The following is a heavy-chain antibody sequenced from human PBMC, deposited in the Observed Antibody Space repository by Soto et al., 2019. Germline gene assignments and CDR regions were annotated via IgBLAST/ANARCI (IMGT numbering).Heavy chain of an antibody. D-gene: IGHD1-1*01. Sequence: PGGSLRLSCAASGFTFDDYTMHWVRQAPGKGLEWVSLISWDGGSTYYADSVKGRFTISRDNSKNSLYLQMNSLRTEDTALYYCAKDMEQVSDYYYGMDVWGQGTRVTVSS. V-gene: IGHV3-43*01. CDR3: AKDMEQVSDYYYGMDV. CDR1: GFTFDDYT. CDR2: ISWDGGST. J-gene: IGHJ6*02.